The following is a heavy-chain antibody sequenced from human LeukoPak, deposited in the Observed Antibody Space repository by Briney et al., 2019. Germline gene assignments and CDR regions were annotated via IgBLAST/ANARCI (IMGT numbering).Heavy chain of an antibody. J-gene: IGHJ5*02. Sequence: SETLSLTCTVSGGSISSYYWSWIRQPPGKGLEWIGYIYYSGSTNYNPSLKSRVTISVDTSKNQFSLKLSSVTAADTAVYCCARDATPYYYDSSGYYRPNWFDPWGQGTLVTVSS. V-gene: IGHV4-59*01. D-gene: IGHD3-22*01. CDR1: GGSISSYY. CDR3: ARDATPYYYDSSGYYRPNWFDP. CDR2: IYYSGST.